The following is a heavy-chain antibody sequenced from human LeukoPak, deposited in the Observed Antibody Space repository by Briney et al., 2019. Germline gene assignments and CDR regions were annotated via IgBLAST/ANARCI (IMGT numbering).Heavy chain of an antibody. J-gene: IGHJ4*02. CDR3: ARGSRGVRTPFLDY. CDR1: GGSISSSRDY. V-gene: IGHV4-39*07. Sequence: SETLSLTCTVSGGSISSSRDYWAWIRQPPGKGLEWIGEINHSGSTNYNPSLKSRVTISVDTSKNQFSLKLSSVTAADTAVYYCARGSRGVRTPFLDYWGQGTLVTVSS. CDR2: INHSGST. D-gene: IGHD3-10*01.